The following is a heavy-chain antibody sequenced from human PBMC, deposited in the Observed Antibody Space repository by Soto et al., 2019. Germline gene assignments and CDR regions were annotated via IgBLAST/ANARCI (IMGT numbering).Heavy chain of an antibody. CDR2: IYYSGST. CDR1: GGSISSGDYY. D-gene: IGHD3-10*01. Sequence: TSETLSLTCTVSGGSISSGDYYWSWIRQPPGKGLEWIGYIYYSGSTYYNPSLKSRVTISVDTSKNQFSLKLSSVTAADTAVYYCARGQGVGITMVRGVERPHAYFDYWGQGTLVTVSS. V-gene: IGHV4-30-4*01. J-gene: IGHJ4*02. CDR3: ARGQGVGITMVRGVERPHAYFDY.